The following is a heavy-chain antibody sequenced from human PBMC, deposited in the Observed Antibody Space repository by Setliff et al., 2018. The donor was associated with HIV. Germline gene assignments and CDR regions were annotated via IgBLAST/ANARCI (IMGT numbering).Heavy chain of an antibody. V-gene: IGHV3-21*01. CDR2: ISSTGTYI. D-gene: IGHD3-10*01. J-gene: IGHJ6*02. Sequence: GGSLRLSCAASGFNFSSHTMNWIRQAPGKGLEWVSSISSTGTYIYYADSVKGRFTISRDNSRNTLYLQMNSLRAEDTAVYYCARSVIGYYYYGMDVWGQGTLVTVSS. CDR1: GFNFSSHT. CDR3: ARSVIGYYYYGMDV.